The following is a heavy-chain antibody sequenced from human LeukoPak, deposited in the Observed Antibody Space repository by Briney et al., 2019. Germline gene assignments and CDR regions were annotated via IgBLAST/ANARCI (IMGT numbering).Heavy chain of an antibody. Sequence: PSETLSLTCTVSGGSVSSGSYYWSWIRQPPGKGLEWIGYIYYSGSTNYNPSLKSRVTISVDTSKNQFSLKLSSVTAADTAVYYCARDSKVGHVDTAMSYYYYYGMDVWGQGTTVTVSS. D-gene: IGHD5-18*01. CDR3: ARDSKVGHVDTAMSYYYYYGMDV. V-gene: IGHV4-61*01. CDR1: GGSVSSGSYY. CDR2: IYYSGST. J-gene: IGHJ6*02.